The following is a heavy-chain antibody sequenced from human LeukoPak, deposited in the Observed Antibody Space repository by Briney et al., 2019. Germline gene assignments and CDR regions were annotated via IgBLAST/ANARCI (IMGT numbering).Heavy chain of an antibody. D-gene: IGHD6-6*01. J-gene: IGHJ5*02. CDR3: ARRSTARLNWFDP. CDR2: IYPGDSET. Sequence: GESLKISCEASGYYFSSYWIAWVRQMPGKGLEWMGIIYPGDSETIYSPSFQGQVTMSADKSTSSVFLQWSSLKASDTAMYFCARRSTARLNWFDPWGQGTLVTVSS. V-gene: IGHV5-51*01. CDR1: GYYFSSYW.